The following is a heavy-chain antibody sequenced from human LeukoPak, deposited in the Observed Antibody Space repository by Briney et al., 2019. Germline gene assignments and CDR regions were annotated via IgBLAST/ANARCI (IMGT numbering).Heavy chain of an antibody. CDR1: GFTLSSYS. V-gene: IGHV3-21*01. D-gene: IGHD3-3*01. CDR3: ARDLLGSRGFWSGYYTGTTGY. J-gene: IGHJ4*02. Sequence: PGGSLRLSCAASGFTLSSYSMNWVRQAPGKGLEWVSSISSSSSYIYYADSVKGRFTISRDNAKNSLYLQMNSLRAEDTAVYYCARDLLGSRGFWSGYYTGTTGYWGQGTLVTVSS. CDR2: ISSSSSYI.